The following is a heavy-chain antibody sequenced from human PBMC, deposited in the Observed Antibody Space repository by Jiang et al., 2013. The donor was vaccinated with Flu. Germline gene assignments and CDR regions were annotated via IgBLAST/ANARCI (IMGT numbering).Heavy chain of an antibody. CDR2: VSSSGGST. J-gene: IGHJ6*02. Sequence: RLSCAASGFTFNNYAMSWVRQAPGKGLEWVSAVSSSGGSTYYADSVKGRFTIFRDNSKDTLYLQMNSLRAEDTAVYYCAKGAGLYHYYYAMDVWGQGTTVTVSS. V-gene: IGHV3-23*01. CDR1: GFTFNNYA. D-gene: IGHD3/OR15-3a*01. CDR3: AKGAGLYHYYYAMDV.